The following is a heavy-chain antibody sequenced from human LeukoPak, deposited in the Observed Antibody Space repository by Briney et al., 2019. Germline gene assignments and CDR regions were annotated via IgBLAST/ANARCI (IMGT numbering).Heavy chain of an antibody. CDR3: ARGVDYYDSSGTIDY. CDR1: GNYW. Sequence: GGSLRLSCAASGNYWMHWVRQAPGKGLVWVSHINSDGSWTSYADSVKGRITISRDDSKNTLYLQMNSLRAEDTAVYYCARGVDYYDSSGTIDYWGQGTLVTVSS. V-gene: IGHV3-74*01. J-gene: IGHJ4*02. D-gene: IGHD3-22*01. CDR2: INSDGSWT.